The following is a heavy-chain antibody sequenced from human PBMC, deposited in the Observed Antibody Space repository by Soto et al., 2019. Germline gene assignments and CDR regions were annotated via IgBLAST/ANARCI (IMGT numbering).Heavy chain of an antibody. CDR2: IYFSGST. CDR3: ASGDAWEALLAH. V-gene: IGHV4-31*03. J-gene: IGHJ4*02. CDR1: GASINSGGYY. D-gene: IGHD4-17*01. Sequence: QVQLQESGPGLVKPSETLSLTCTVSGASINSGGYYWSWIRQLPGKGLEWIGYIYFSGSTYYKPSLESRVTISLDTSQNQFSLKLSSVTAADTAMYFCASGDAWEALLAHWGQGTLVTVSS.